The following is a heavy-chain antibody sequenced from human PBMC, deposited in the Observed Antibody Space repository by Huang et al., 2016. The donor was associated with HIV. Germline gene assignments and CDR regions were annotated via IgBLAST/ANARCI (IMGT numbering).Heavy chain of an antibody. CDR1: GGSFNNFG. V-gene: IGHV1-69*13. CDR3: AKRGGAWGSPYAFDL. J-gene: IGHJ3*01. D-gene: IGHD3-16*01. CDR2: IIPRCGTR. Sequence: QVQLVQSGAEVRKPGSSVKVSCRASGGSFNNFGINWVRQAPGQGVEWMCGIIPRCGTRNGAQRVKDRVTFTADETTGVFHLEVTSLRSDDTAVYFCAKRGGAWGSPYAFDLWGPGTMVTVSS.